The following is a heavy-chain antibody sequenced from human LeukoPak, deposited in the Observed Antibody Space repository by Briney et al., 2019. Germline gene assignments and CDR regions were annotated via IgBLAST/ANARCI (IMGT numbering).Heavy chain of an antibody. V-gene: IGHV4-39*07. D-gene: IGHD6-13*01. CDR2: IYYSGST. Sequence: SETLSLTCTVSGGSISSSSYYWGWIRQPPGKGLEWIGSIYYSGSTNYNPSLKSRVTISVDTSRNQFSLKLSSVTAADTAVYYCARGESIAAAGNDYWGQGTLVTVSS. J-gene: IGHJ4*02. CDR3: ARGESIAAAGNDY. CDR1: GGSISSSSYY.